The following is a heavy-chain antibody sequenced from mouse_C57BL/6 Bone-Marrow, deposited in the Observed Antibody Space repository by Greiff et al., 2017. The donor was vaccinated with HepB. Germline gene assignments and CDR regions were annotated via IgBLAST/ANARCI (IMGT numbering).Heavy chain of an antibody. CDR1: GFTFSSYG. CDR3: ASDGSSYYFDY. Sequence: EVQVVESGGDLVKPGGSLKLSCAASGFTFSSYGMSWVRQTPDKRLEWVATISSGGSYTYYPDSAKGRFTISRDNAKNTLYLQMSSLKSEDTAMYYCASDGSSYYFDYWGQGTTLTVSS. CDR2: ISSGGSYT. D-gene: IGHD1-1*01. J-gene: IGHJ2*01. V-gene: IGHV5-6*01.